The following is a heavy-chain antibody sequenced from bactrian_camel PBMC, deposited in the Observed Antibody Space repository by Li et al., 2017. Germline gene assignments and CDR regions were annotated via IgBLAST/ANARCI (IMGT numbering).Heavy chain of an antibody. V-gene: IGHV3-1*01. CDR1: GFQFADYP. J-gene: IGHJ4*01. CDR2: IAYDGWVS. Sequence: DVQLVESGGGSVQPGGSLRLSCSASGFQFADYPMSWVRQAPGKGLEWVEQIAYDGWVSRYHDSAKGRFTISQDDRKRTMYLQMDHLKPEDTGMYYCAADRMACLRPSVQLEAYNFWGQGTQVTVS. CDR3: AADRMACLRPSVQLEAYNF.